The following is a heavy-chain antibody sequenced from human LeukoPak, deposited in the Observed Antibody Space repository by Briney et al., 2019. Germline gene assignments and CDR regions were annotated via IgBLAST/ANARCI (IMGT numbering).Heavy chain of an antibody. Sequence: PSETLSLTCTVSGGSINSNYWSWIRQPPEKGLEWIGYISSSGSTNYNPSLKRRVTISLDTSKSQFSLNLNSVTAADTAVYYCARGRQVGNTGYYFDYWGQGTLVTVSS. CDR3: ARGRQVGNTGYYFDY. V-gene: IGHV4-59*01. J-gene: IGHJ4*02. CDR1: GGSINSNY. D-gene: IGHD1-26*01. CDR2: ISSSGST.